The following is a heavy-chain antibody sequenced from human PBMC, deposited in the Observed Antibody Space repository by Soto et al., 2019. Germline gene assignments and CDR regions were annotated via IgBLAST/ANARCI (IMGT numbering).Heavy chain of an antibody. J-gene: IGHJ4*02. Sequence: PGGSLRLSCAASGFTFRIYALTWVRQAPGKGLEWVSDISATGSSTFYADSVKGRFTISRDNSKNTLYLQMNSLRAEDTAVYYCATPVMGSGYPRADYWGQGTLVTVSS. CDR2: ISATGSST. CDR1: GFTFRIYA. D-gene: IGHD3-22*01. CDR3: ATPVMGSGYPRADY. V-gene: IGHV3-23*01.